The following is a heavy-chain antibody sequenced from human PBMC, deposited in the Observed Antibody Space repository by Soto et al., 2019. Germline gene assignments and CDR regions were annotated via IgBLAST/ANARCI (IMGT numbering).Heavy chain of an antibody. V-gene: IGHV3-74*01. CDR3: ARGPRGLYHHDY. CDR1: GFTFSGDW. CDR2: INMDGSST. Sequence: VRLVESGGGLVQPGGSLRLSCAASGFTFSGDWMHWVRQAAGKGLVWVSRINMDGSSTNYADSVKGRFTISRDNAKNTLYLQMNSLRVDDTAVYYCARGPRGLYHHDYWGQGALVTVSS. J-gene: IGHJ4*02. D-gene: IGHD2-2*01.